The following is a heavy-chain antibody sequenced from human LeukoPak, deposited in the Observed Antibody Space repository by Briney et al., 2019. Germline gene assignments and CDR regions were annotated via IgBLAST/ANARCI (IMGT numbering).Heavy chain of an antibody. Sequence: ASVKVSCKASGYTFTSYYMHWVRQAPGQGLEWMGIINPSGGSTSYAQKFQGRVTMTRDTSTSTVYMELSSLRSEDTAVYYCTRCLTLYGMDVWGQGTTVTVSS. V-gene: IGHV1-46*01. CDR1: GYTFTSYY. J-gene: IGHJ6*02. CDR2: INPSGGST. D-gene: IGHD5/OR15-5a*01. CDR3: TRCLTLYGMDV.